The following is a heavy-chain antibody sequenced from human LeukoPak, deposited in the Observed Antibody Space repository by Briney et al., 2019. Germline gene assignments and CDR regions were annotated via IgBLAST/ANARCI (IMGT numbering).Heavy chain of an antibody. V-gene: IGHV4-34*01. CDR2: FYYSGST. CDR1: GGSFSGYY. J-gene: IGHJ5*02. CDR3: ARHERSSITMVRGVKPKKWFDP. D-gene: IGHD3-10*01. Sequence: SETLSLTCAVYGGSFSGYYWSWIRQPPGKGLEWIGSFYYSGSTYYNPSLKSRVTISVDTSKNRFSLKLSSVTAADTAVYYCARHERSSITMVRGVKPKKWFDPWGQGTLVTVSS.